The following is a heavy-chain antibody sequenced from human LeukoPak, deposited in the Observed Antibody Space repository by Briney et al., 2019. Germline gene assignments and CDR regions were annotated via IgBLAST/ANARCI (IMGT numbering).Heavy chain of an antibody. CDR1: GGSISSYY. J-gene: IGHJ4*02. Sequence: SETLSLTCTVSGGSISSYYWSWIRQPPGKGLEWIGYIYYSGSTNYDPSLKSRVTISVDTSKNQFSLKLSSVTAADTAVYYCARGLDYFDYWGQGTLVTVSS. CDR3: ARGLDYFDY. CDR2: IYYSGST. V-gene: IGHV4-59*01.